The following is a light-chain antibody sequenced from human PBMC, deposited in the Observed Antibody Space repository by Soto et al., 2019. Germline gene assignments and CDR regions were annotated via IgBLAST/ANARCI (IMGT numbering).Light chain of an antibody. CDR1: QSVSSW. CDR3: QQYYTSPLT. CDR2: DAS. Sequence: DIQMTQSPSTLSASVGDRVTITCRASQSVSSWLAWYQQRPGKAPELLIYDASTLESGVPSRFSGSGSGTDFTLTISSLQPDDSATYYCQQYYTSPLTFGGGTRVEIK. J-gene: IGKJ4*01. V-gene: IGKV1-5*01.